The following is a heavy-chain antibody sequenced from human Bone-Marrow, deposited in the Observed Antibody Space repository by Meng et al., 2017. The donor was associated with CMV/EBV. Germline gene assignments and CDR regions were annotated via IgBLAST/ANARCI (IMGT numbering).Heavy chain of an antibody. V-gene: IGHV3-23*01. CDR1: GFTFSSYA. D-gene: IGHD3-10*01. CDR3: AKVEGRGRLDYYYYGTEV. J-gene: IGHJ6*02. CDR2: ISGSGGST. Sequence: GGSLRLSCAASGFTFSSYAMSWVRQAPGKGLEWVSAISGSGGSTYYADSVKGRFTISRDNSKNTLYLQMNSQRAEETAVYYCAKVEGRGRLDYYYYGTEVWGQGTTVTVSS.